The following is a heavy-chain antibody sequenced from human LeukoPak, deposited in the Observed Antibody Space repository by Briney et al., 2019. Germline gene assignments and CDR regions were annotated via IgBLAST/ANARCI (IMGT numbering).Heavy chain of an antibody. CDR2: ISGGGSHS. D-gene: IGHD2-8*01. CDR1: GFTFPSYA. CDR3: ARGSAWACHGVRCYPLDN. J-gene: IGHJ4*02. Sequence: GGSLRLSCAASGFTFPSYAMSWVRRAPGRGLEWIAAISGGGSHSWHADSVKGRFTISSDNSRDTLYLQMNSLRVDDTAVYYCARGSAWACHGVRCYPLDNWGQGALVTVSS. V-gene: IGHV3-23*01.